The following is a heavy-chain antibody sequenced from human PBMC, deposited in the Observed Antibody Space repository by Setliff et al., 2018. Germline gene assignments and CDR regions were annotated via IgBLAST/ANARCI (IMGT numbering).Heavy chain of an antibody. CDR2: IYYSGTT. CDR1: GGSISSSY. J-gene: IGHJ2*01. D-gene: IGHD3-22*01. CDR3: ARHHAQYYSDSSGYFYEDWYFDL. Sequence: SETLSLTCTVSGGSISSSYWSWIRQPPGKGLEWIGYIYYSGTTNSIPSLKSRVTISVDTSKNQFSLKLSSVTAADTAVYYCARHHAQYYSDSSGYFYEDWYFDLWGRGTLVTVSS. V-gene: IGHV4-59*08.